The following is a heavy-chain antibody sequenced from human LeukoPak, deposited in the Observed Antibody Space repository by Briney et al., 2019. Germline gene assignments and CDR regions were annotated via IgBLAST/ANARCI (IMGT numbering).Heavy chain of an antibody. CDR1: GFTFSSYG. CDR2: ISPSGGGT. CDR3: AKSGFTNGWVDY. J-gene: IGHJ4*02. V-gene: IGHV3-23*01. Sequence: PGGSLRLSCAASGFTFSSYGMSWVRQGPGKGLEWVSTISPSGGGTDYADSVKGRFTISRDNSKSTLYLQMNSLRAEDTALYHCAKSGFTNGWVDYWGQGTLVTVSS. D-gene: IGHD5-18*01.